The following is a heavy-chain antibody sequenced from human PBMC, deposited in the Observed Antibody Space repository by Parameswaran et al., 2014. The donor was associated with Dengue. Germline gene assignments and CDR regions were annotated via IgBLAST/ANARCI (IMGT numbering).Heavy chain of an antibody. V-gene: IGHV5-51*01. D-gene: IGHD3-22*01. Sequence: ESLKISCKGSGYSFTSYWIGWVRQMPGKGLEWMGIIYPGDSDTRYSPSFQGQVTISADKSISTAYLQWSSLKASDTAMYYCARLAFDYERYYYDSSGYLVYGMDVWGQGTTVTVSS. J-gene: IGHJ6*02. CDR1: GYSFTSYW. CDR3: ARLAFDYERYYYDSSGYLVYGMDV. CDR2: IYPGDSDT.